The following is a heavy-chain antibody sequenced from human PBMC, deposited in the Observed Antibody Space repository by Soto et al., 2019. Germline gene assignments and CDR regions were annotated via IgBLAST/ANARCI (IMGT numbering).Heavy chain of an antibody. D-gene: IGHD1-26*01. Sequence: EVQLLESGGGLVQPGGSLRLSCAASGFTFNSYDMSWVRQAPGKGLEWVSAISVAGSDTFYAGSVRGRFTISRDNSKNTLYLQMNSLRAEDTAVYYCAKTQFRGRIVGATPMILGQGTMVTVSS. J-gene: IGHJ3*02. CDR2: ISVAGSDT. V-gene: IGHV3-23*01. CDR3: AKTQFRGRIVGATPMI. CDR1: GFTFNSYD.